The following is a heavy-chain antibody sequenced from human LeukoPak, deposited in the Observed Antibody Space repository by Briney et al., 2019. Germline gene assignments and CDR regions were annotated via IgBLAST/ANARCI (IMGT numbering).Heavy chain of an antibody. D-gene: IGHD3-10*01. Sequence: GGSLRLSCTASGFTVSDNYMNWVRQAPGKGLEWVSVVYTDGNIYYADSVKGRFTISKDTSKNTVDLLMNNVRAEDTAVYYCAKVRLWFGELGGFDYWGQGTLVTVSS. V-gene: IGHV3-53*01. CDR2: VYTDGNI. CDR1: GFTVSDNY. J-gene: IGHJ4*02. CDR3: AKVRLWFGELGGFDY.